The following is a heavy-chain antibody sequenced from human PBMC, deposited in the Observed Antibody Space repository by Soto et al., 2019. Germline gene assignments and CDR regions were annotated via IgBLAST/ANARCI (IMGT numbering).Heavy chain of an antibody. CDR2: IYPAESDT. V-gene: IGHV5-51*01. Sequence: GESLKISCKGSGYSFTNYWIAWVRQMPGKVLESMWIIYPAESDTKYSPSFQCQVTISADKSTKTAYLQCSSLKASDTAMYYCASSVRVTSTMNYFDLWGQGVLVTVSS. CDR3: ASSVRVTSTMNYFDL. D-gene: IGHD2-21*02. CDR1: GYSFTNYW. J-gene: IGHJ4*02.